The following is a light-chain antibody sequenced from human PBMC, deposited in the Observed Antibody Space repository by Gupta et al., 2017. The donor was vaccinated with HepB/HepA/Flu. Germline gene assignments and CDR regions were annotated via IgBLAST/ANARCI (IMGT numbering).Light chain of an antibody. J-gene: IGKJ4*01. CDR1: KTLGSI. V-gene: IGKV3-11*02. CDR2: DAT. CDR3: CHRCSWPLT. Sequence: EIVLTQSPANLSLFPGESATLSCISSKTLGSILVWYHQKPGQAPRLLIFDATKTATGILARLSGSSSCGALSLTIIRIVAADFAVYYCCHRCSWPLTFGGGTKVEIK.